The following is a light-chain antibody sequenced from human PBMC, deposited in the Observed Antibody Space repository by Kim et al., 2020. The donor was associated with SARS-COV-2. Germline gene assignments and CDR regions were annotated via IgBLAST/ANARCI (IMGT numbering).Light chain of an antibody. V-gene: IGKV1-5*03. CDR1: ENIGTW. CDR3: QHYSRFPYT. J-gene: IGKJ2*01. Sequence: SASVGARVTITCRASENIGTWLAWYQQKPGRAPSLLIYLASTLESGVPSRFSGTVSGTEFSLSITSLQPDDFATYYCQHYSRFPYTFGQGTKLEIK. CDR2: LAS.